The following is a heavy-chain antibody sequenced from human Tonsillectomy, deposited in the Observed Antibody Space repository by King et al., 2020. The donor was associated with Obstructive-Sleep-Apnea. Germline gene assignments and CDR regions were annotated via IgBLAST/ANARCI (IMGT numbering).Heavy chain of an antibody. V-gene: IGHV3-23*04. CDR1: GFTFSGYA. D-gene: IGHD1/OR15-1a*01. CDR2: ISGSGDST. CDR3: AKTNWNKAFDV. J-gene: IGHJ3*01. Sequence: EVQLVESGGGLVQPGGSLRLSCAASGFTFSGYAMNWVRLAPGKGLEWVSGISGSGDSTYYADSVKGHFTISRDNSKNTLYLQMNSLRAEDTALYYCAKTNWNKAFDVWGQGTMVTVSS.